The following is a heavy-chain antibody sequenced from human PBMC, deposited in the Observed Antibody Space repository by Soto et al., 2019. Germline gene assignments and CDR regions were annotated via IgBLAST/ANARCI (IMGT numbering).Heavy chain of an antibody. V-gene: IGHV4-4*02. CDR3: AREIVTAGGNNYFDP. CDR1: GGTVASSHW. D-gene: IGHD2-21*02. J-gene: IGHJ5*02. CDR2: VYHTGDT. Sequence: PSETLSLTCGVSGGTVASSHWWSWVRQSPGGGLEWIGNVYHTGDTNFNPSLQSRVTISVDKSNNQFSLRLNSLTAADTAVYFCAREIVTAGGNNYFDPWGPGTLGTVS.